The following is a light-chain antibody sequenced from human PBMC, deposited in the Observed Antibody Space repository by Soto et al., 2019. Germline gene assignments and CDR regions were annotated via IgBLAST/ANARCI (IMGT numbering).Light chain of an antibody. J-gene: IGKJ1*01. Sequence: DIQMTQSPSTLSASVGDRVTITCRASQSISSWLAWYQQKPGTAPKLLIYKASTLQSGVPSRFSGSGSGTELTLTISSLQPDDSPTYYCQQYNDNWTFGQGTKVEIK. V-gene: IGKV1-5*03. CDR2: KAS. CDR3: QQYNDNWT. CDR1: QSISSW.